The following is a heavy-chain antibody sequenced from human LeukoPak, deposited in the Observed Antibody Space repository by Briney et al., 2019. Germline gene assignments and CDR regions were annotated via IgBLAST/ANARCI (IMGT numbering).Heavy chain of an antibody. CDR1: GGSISSYY. CDR2: IYTSGST. D-gene: IGHD3-10*01. V-gene: IGHV4-4*07. CDR3: AREFGSYYSGSGTLSFDY. Sequence: SGTLSLTCTVSGGSISSYYWSWIRQPAGKGLEWIGRIYTSGSTNYNPSLKSRVTMPVDTSKNQFSLKLSSVTAADTAVYYCAREFGSYYSGSGTLSFDYWGQGTLVTVSS. J-gene: IGHJ4*02.